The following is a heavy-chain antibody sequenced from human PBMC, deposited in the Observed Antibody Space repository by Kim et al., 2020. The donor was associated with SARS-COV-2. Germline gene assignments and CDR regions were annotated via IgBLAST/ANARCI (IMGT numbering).Heavy chain of an antibody. CDR1: GFTFRSYG. CDR3: ARDLSPAGYYSSGTYDGMDV. CDR2: ISSGSSFI. V-gene: IGHV3-21*01. D-gene: IGHD3-10*01. Sequence: GGSLRLSCAASGFTFRSYGMNWVRQAAGKGLEWVSYISSGSSFIKYADSVKGRFTISTDNAKNSLFLQMNSLRADDTAMYYCARDLSPAGYYSSGTYDGMDVWGQGTAVTVSS. J-gene: IGHJ6*02.